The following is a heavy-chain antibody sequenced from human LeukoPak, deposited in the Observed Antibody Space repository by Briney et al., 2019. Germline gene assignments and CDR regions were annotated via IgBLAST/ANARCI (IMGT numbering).Heavy chain of an antibody. V-gene: IGHV4-39*07. CDR2: IHQSGST. J-gene: IGHJ5*02. CDR3: ARLHDSRWFDP. Sequence: SETLSLTCSVSGFSISRISYYWGWIRQSPGKGLEWIGSIHQSGSTYYNPSLKSRVTMSIDTSKNQFSLKLPSVTAADTAVYYCARLHDSRWFDPWGQGTLVTVSS. CDR1: GFSISRISYY. D-gene: IGHD3-22*01.